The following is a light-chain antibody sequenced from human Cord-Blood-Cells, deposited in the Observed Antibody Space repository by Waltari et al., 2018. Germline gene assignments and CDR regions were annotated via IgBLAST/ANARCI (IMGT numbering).Light chain of an antibody. CDR3: QSADSSGTYVV. J-gene: IGLJ2*01. CDR1: ASPKQH. Sequence: SYELPQPPSVSVSPGPTARITCTGDASPKQHAYWYQQKPGQDPVLVIYKDSGRPSGIPERFSGSSSGTTVTLTISGVQAEDEADYYCQSADSSGTYVVFGGGTKLTVL. CDR2: KDS. V-gene: IGLV3-25*03.